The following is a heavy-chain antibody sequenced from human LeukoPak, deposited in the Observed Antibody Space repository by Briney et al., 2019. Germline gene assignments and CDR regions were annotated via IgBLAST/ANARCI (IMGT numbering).Heavy chain of an antibody. CDR2: INPNSGGT. CDR3: ARGRYYDFWSGENWFDP. J-gene: IGHJ5*02. Sequence: GASVKVSCKASGYIFTDYYMHWVRQAPGQELGWMGRINPNSGGTNYAQKFQGRVTMTRDTSISTAYTELSSLRSEDTATYYCARGRYYDFWSGENWFDPWGQGTLVTVSS. CDR1: GYIFTDYY. V-gene: IGHV1-2*06. D-gene: IGHD3-3*01.